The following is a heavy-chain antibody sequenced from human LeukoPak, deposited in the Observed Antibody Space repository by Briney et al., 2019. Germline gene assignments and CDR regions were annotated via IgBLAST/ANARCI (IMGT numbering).Heavy chain of an antibody. Sequence: SETLSLTCAVYGGSFSGYYWSWIRQPPGKGLEWIGEINHSGSTNYNPSLKSRVTISVDTSKNQFSLKLSSVTAADTAVYYCARGRITYYYDSSGRTPVDYWGQGTLVTVSS. J-gene: IGHJ4*02. D-gene: IGHD3-22*01. CDR1: GGSFSGYY. CDR3: ARGRITYYYDSSGRTPVDY. V-gene: IGHV4-34*01. CDR2: INHSGST.